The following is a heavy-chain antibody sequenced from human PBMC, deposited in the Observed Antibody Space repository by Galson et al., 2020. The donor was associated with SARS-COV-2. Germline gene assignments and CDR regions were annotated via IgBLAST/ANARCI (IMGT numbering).Heavy chain of an antibody. D-gene: IGHD3-16*01. Sequence: GGSLRLSCAASGFTFTKSGMHWVRQVPGRGLEWVAVIWYDGSKKYYADFVNSRFTISRDNSKNTLYLQMNSLRVEDTGLYYCAKDHGGAPGEYWGQGTLITVSS. CDR2: IWYDGSKK. J-gene: IGHJ4*02. V-gene: IGHV3-33*06. CDR1: GFTFTKSG. CDR3: AKDHGGAPGEY.